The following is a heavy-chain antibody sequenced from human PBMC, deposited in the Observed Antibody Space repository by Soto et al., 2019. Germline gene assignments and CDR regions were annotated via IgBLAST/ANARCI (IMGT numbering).Heavy chain of an antibody. J-gene: IGHJ4*02. CDR3: ATSQKGYNWNYFDH. D-gene: IGHD1-20*01. V-gene: IGHV4-39*01. Sequence: SETQALTCTGYGGSISGRYYYWGWLQPSPGKGPEWIWSVFYTGFTSYNPSLESRVSVSVDTSKSQFSLKLSAVTAADTAVYYCATSQKGYNWNYFDHWGQGALVTASA. CDR1: GGSISGRYYY. CDR2: VFYTGFT.